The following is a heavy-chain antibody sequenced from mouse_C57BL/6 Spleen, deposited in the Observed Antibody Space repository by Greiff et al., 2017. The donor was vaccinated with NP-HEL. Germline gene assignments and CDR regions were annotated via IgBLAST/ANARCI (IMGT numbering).Heavy chain of an antibody. CDR2: IYPGGGYT. J-gene: IGHJ4*01. CDR3: GRREGYDAMDY. CDR1: GYTFTNYW. V-gene: IGHV1-63*01. Sequence: QVQLQQSGAELVRPGTSVKMSCKASGYTFTNYWIGWAKQRPGHGLEWIGDIYPGGGYTNYNEKFKGKATLTADKSSSTAYMQFSSLTSEDSAIYYCGRREGYDAMDYWGQGTSVTVSS.